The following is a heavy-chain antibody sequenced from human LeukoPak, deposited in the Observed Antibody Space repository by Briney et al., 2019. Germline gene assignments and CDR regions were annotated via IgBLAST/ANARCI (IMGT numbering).Heavy chain of an antibody. CDR1: GFTFSSYS. V-gene: IGHV3-30*18. D-gene: IGHD4-17*01. J-gene: IGHJ4*02. Sequence: PGGSLRPSCAASGFTFSSYSMNWVRQAPGKGLEWVAVISYDGTNKYYADSVKGRFTISRDNSKNTLYLQMNSLKTDDTAVYYCANYGDYQYFDYWGQGTPVTVSS. CDR2: ISYDGTNK. CDR3: ANYGDYQYFDY.